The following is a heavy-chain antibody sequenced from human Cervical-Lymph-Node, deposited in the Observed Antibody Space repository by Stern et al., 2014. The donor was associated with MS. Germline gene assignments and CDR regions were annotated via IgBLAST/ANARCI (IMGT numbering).Heavy chain of an antibody. Sequence: VQLVESGGDVVQPGSSLRLSCAASGFTFSSYAMIWVRQAPGQGLEWVRVISYDGKHKYCAASVKGRVTISRDNAKNTLHLQMNSVTPDDTAIYYCARDYEDTSMLFDHWGQGTLVTVSS. CDR3: ARDYEDTSMLFDH. D-gene: IGHD2-8*01. CDR2: ISYDGKHK. J-gene: IGHJ4*02. CDR1: GFTFSSYA. V-gene: IGHV3-30*03.